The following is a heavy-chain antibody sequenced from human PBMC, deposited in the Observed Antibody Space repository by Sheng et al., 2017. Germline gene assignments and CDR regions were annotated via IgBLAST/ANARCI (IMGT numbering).Heavy chain of an antibody. Sequence: QVQLVQSGAEVKKPGSSVKVSCKASGGTFSSSYAISWVRQAPGQGLEWMGVIIPLFGIANYAQKFQGRVTITADESTSTVYMELSSLRSEDTAMYYCARVSYEYGMDVWGQGTTVTVSS. V-gene: IGHV1-69*13. J-gene: IGHJ6*02. CDR2: IIPLFGIA. CDR1: GGTFSSSYA. CDR3: ARVSYEYGMDV.